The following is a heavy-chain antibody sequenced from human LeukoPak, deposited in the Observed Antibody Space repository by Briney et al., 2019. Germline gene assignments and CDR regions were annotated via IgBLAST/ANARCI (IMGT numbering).Heavy chain of an antibody. Sequence: AGGSLRLSCATSGFNSDRYTIHWVRQAPGKGLEWVSLAGWAGGTTYYSDSVRGRFTISRDSGKNSVYLQMNSLTTDDTAFYFCAKELDTMFFDYWGQGALVTVSS. CDR3: AKELDTMFFDY. CDR2: AGWAGGTT. J-gene: IGHJ4*02. V-gene: IGHV3-43*01. CDR1: GFNSDRYT. D-gene: IGHD5-18*01.